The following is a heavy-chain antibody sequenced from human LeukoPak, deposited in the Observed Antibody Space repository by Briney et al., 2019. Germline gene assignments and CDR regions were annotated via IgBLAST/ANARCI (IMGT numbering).Heavy chain of an antibody. CDR1: GYTLTELS. Sequence: ASVKVSCKVSGYTLTELSMHWVRQAPGKGLEWMGGFDPEDGETIYAQKFQGRVTMTEDTSTDTAYMELSSLRSEDTAVYYCATLYSPLYGSGSYLTTLDYRGQGTLVTVSS. CDR3: ATLYSPLYGSGSYLTTLDY. D-gene: IGHD3-10*01. V-gene: IGHV1-24*01. CDR2: FDPEDGET. J-gene: IGHJ4*02.